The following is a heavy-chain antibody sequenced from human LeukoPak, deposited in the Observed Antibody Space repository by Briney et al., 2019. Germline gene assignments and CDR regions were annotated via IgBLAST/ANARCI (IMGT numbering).Heavy chain of an antibody. D-gene: IGHD1-26*01. V-gene: IGHV4-59*01. CDR3: ARYSGTYYVY. CDR1: GGSISSYY. CDR2: IYYSGST. J-gene: IGHJ4*02. Sequence: SETLSLTCTVSGGSISSYYWGWIRQPPGKGLEWIGYIYYSGSTNYNPSLKSRVTISVNTSKNQFSLKLSSVTAADTAVYYCARYSGTYYVYWGQGTLVTVSS.